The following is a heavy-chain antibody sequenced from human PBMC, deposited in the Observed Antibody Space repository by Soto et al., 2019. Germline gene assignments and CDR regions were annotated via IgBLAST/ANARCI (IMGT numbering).Heavy chain of an antibody. CDR3: AKDRSSGWYSVSAHFVY. V-gene: IGHV3-23*01. CDR2: TSGSGDSR. Sequence: GGSLRLSCAASGFTFNNYAMSWVRQAPGKGLERVSATSGSGDSRYYADSVKGRFTISRDNSKNTLYLQMNSLRAEDTAVYYCAKDRSSGWYSVSAHFVYWGQGTLVTVSS. J-gene: IGHJ4*02. D-gene: IGHD6-13*01. CDR1: GFTFNNYA.